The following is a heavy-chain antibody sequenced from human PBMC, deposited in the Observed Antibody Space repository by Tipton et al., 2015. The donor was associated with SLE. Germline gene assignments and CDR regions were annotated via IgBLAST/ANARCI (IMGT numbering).Heavy chain of an antibody. Sequence: TLSLTCSVYDGSFSGYYWTWIRQPPGKGLEWIGEINHSGSTNYNPSLKSRVTISIDTPKNQFSLKLRSVTAADTALYYCAREGGGPAYWGQGPPVTVSS. CDR3: AREGGGPAY. CDR1: DGSFSGYY. CDR2: INHSGST. J-gene: IGHJ4*02. D-gene: IGHD1-26*01. V-gene: IGHV4-34*01.